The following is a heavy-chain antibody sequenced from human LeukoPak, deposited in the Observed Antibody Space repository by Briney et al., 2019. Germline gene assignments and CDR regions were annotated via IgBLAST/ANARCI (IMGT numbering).Heavy chain of an antibody. CDR1: GFTFNYYG. CDR3: ARRGDCRSSSCYQFDY. V-gene: IGHV3-30*03. D-gene: IGHD2-2*01. CDR2: TSYDGSDK. J-gene: IGHJ4*02. Sequence: GRSLGLSCAASGFTFNYYGMHWVRQAPGKGLEWVALTSYDGSDKYYSGSVKGRFTISRDNSKNTLYLQMSSLRVEDTAVYYCARRGDCRSSSCYQFDYWGQGALVTVSS.